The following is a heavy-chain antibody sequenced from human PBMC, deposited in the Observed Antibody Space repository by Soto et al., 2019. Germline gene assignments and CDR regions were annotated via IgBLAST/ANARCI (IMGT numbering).Heavy chain of an antibody. CDR2: IGTAGDT. CDR1: GFTFSSYD. V-gene: IGHV3-13*01. J-gene: IGHJ6*02. CDR3: ARAPSQYYYYGMDV. Sequence: EVPLVESGGGLVQPGGSLRLSCAASGFTFSSYDMHWVRQATGKGLEWVSAIGTAGDTYYPGSVKGRFTISRENAKNSLYLQMNSLRAGDTAVYYCARAPSQYYYYGMDVWGQGTTVTVSS.